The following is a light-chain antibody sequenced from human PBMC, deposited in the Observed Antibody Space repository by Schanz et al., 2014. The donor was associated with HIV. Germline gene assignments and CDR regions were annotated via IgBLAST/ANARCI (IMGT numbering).Light chain of an antibody. CDR3: QQYYDWPPV. J-gene: IGKJ4*01. CDR1: QTISNS. Sequence: PGETATLSCRASQTISNSLAWYQRKPGQAPRLLIFDASTRPTGISARFSGSGSGTDFTLTISSLQSEDFAVYYCQQYYDWPPVFGGGTDVEI. V-gene: IGKV3-15*01. CDR2: DAS.